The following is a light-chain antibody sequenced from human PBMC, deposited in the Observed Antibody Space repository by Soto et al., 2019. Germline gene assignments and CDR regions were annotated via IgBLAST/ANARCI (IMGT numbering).Light chain of an antibody. CDR2: DTS. V-gene: IGKV3-15*01. Sequence: EMVMTQSPATLSVSPGERATLSCRASQSVSRKLAWYQQRPCQAPRLLVYDTSTSATGIPGRFSGSGSGTDFTLTISSLQSEDFAVYYCQEYNNWPPMYTFGQGTKLEIK. CDR3: QEYNNWPPMYT. CDR1: QSVSRK. J-gene: IGKJ2*01.